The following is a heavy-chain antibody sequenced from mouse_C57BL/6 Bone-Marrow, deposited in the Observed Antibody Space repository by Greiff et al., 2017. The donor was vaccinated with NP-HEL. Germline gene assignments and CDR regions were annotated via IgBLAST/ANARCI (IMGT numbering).Heavy chain of an antibody. V-gene: IGHV1-81*01. D-gene: IGHD1-1*01. J-gene: IGHJ4*01. Sequence: QVQLKQSGAELARPGASVKLSCKASGYTFTSYGISWVKQRTGQGLEWIGEIYPRSGNTYYNEKFKGKATLTADKSSSTAYMELRSLTSEDSAVYFCAIYYGSSYGYAMDYWGQGTSVTVSS. CDR3: AIYYGSSYGYAMDY. CDR2: IYPRSGNT. CDR1: GYTFTSYG.